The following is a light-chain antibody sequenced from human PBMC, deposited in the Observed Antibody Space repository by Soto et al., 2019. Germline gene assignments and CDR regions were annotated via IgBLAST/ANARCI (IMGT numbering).Light chain of an antibody. Sequence: ENVLTQSPDTLSLSPGERATLSCRASQSVSSNLAWYQQKPGQAPRLLIHGAFNRATGIPERFSGSGSGTDFTLTISRLEPEDFAVYYCQQYGSSPRTFGQGTKLEIK. CDR2: GAF. CDR3: QQYGSSPRT. V-gene: IGKV3-20*01. J-gene: IGKJ2*02. CDR1: QSVSSN.